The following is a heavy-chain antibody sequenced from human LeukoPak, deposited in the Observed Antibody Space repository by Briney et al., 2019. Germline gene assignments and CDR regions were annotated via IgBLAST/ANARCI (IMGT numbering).Heavy chain of an antibody. V-gene: IGHV1-18*01. CDR2: ISAYNGNT. CDR1: GYTFTSYG. J-gene: IGHJ4*02. Sequence: ASLKVSCKASGYTFTSYGISWVRQAPGQGLEWMGWISAYNGNTNYAQKLQGRVTMTTDTSTSTDYMELRSLRSDDTAVYYCARISASRDIDYWGQGTLVTVSS. D-gene: IGHD5-24*01. CDR3: ARISASRDIDY.